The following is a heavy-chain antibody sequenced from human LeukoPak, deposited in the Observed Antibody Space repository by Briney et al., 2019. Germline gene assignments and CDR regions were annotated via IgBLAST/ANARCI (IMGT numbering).Heavy chain of an antibody. D-gene: IGHD3-22*01. V-gene: IGHV1-69*13. CDR3: ARDRTTMIVVEGMDV. CDR1: GGTFSSYA. CDR2: IIPMLGTA. Sequence: ASVKVSCKASGGTFSSYAISWVRQAPGQGLEWMGGIIPMLGTAHYPQKFRGRVTITADESTRTAYMELRSLRSDDTAVYYCARDRTTMIVVEGMDVWGHGTTVTVSS. J-gene: IGHJ6*02.